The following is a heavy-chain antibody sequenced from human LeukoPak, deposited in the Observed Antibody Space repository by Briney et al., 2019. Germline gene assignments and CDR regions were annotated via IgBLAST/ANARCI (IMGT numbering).Heavy chain of an antibody. D-gene: IGHD2-21*02. V-gene: IGHV4-39*02. CDR1: GGSISSSSHY. CDR2: IYYSGST. J-gene: IGHJ3*02. CDR3: AGTIYCGGDCYPNGAFDI. Sequence: RASETLSLTCTVSGGSISSSSHYWGWIRQPPGKGLEWIGSIYYSGSTYYNPSLKSRVTISVDTSTNHFSLKVSSVTAADTAVYYCAGTIYCGGDCYPNGAFDIWGQGTMVTVSS.